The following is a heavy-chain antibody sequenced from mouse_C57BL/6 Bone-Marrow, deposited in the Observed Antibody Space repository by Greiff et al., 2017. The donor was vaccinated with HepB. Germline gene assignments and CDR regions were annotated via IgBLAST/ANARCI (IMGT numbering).Heavy chain of an antibody. D-gene: IGHD1-1*01. Sequence: VQLQQSGPELVKPGASVKISCKASGYTFTDYYMNWVKQSHGKSLEWIGDINPNNGGTSYNQKFKGKATLTVDKSSSTAYMELRSLTSEDSAVYYCASHPPGGSYWYFDVWGTGTTVTVSS. CDR2: INPNNGGT. J-gene: IGHJ1*03. V-gene: IGHV1-26*01. CDR3: ASHPPGGSYWYFDV. CDR1: GYTFTDYY.